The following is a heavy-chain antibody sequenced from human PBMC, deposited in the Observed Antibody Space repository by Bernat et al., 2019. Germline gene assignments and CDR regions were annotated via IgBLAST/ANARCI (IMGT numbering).Heavy chain of an antibody. J-gene: IGHJ4*02. Sequence: EVQLVESGGGLGQPGGSLRLSCAASGFTFSSYQMSWVRRSPGKGLEWVATVREGGSETSYVDSVGGRFIISRDNARNSVYLQMNNLRVEDTDVYYCARDYPWDCSSTSCPGPLDYWGQGTLVTITS. V-gene: IGHV3-7*03. CDR2: VREGGSET. CDR1: GFTFSSYQ. D-gene: IGHD2-2*01. CDR3: ARDYPWDCSSTSCPGPLDY.